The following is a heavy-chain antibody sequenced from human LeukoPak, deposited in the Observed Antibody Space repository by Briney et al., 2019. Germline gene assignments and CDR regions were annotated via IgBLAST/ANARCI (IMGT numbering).Heavy chain of an antibody. Sequence: SETLSLTCAVYGGTFSGYYWSWIRQPPGKGLEWIGEINHSGSTNYNRPLKSRVTISVDTSKNQFSLKLSSVTAADTAVYYCARGLVEMATIGAFDIWGQGTMVTVSS. D-gene: IGHD5-24*01. CDR3: ARGLVEMATIGAFDI. J-gene: IGHJ3*02. CDR1: GGTFSGYY. CDR2: INHSGST. V-gene: IGHV4-34*01.